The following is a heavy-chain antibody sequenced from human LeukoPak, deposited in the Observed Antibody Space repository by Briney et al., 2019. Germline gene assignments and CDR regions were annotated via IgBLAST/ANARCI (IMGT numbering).Heavy chain of an antibody. CDR3: AIKYSSGWDHLDY. Sequence: PSETLSLTCTVSGYFIRSGYYWGWIRQPPGKGLQRIGSIHHSGSTYYNPSLKSRVTISVDTSKNQFSLKLSSVTAADTAVYYCAIKYSSGWDHLDYWGQGTLVTVSS. D-gene: IGHD6-19*01. CDR1: GYFIRSGYY. V-gene: IGHV4-38-2*02. CDR2: IHHSGST. J-gene: IGHJ4*02.